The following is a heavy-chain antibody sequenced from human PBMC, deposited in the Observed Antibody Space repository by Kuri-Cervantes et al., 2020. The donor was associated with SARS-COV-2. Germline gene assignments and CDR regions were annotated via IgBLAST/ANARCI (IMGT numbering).Heavy chain of an antibody. CDR2: ISSSGSTI. D-gene: IGHD3-3*01. V-gene: IGHV3-11*04. CDR1: GFTFSEYY. Sequence: GESLKISCAASGFTFSEYYMRWIRQAPGKGLEWVSYISSSGSTIYYADAVKGRFTISRDNAKNSLYLQMNSLRAEDTAVYYCERDHQYYDFWSGYFGTEGNYSYYYMDVWGKGTTVTVSS. CDR3: ERDHQYYDFWSGYFGTEGNYSYYYMDV. J-gene: IGHJ6*03.